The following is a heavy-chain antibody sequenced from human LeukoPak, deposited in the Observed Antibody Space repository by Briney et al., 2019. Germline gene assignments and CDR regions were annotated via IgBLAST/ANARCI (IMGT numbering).Heavy chain of an antibody. D-gene: IGHD4-17*01. CDR2: IYYSGST. Sequence: SQTLSLTCTVSGASITTGFHWNWIRQRPGEGLEWIGHIYYSGSTYYNPSLKSRVTISVDTSKNQFSLKLSSVTAADTAVYYCARDLSRYGDYVEAYYYYYGMDV. V-gene: IGHV4-30-4*01. J-gene: IGHJ6*01. CDR1: GASITTGFH. CDR3: ARDLSRYGDYVEAYYYYYGMDV.